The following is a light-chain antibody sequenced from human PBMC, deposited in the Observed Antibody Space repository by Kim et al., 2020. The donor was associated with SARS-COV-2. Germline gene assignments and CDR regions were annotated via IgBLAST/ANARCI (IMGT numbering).Light chain of an antibody. V-gene: IGLV3-25*03. CDR2: KDS. Sequence: SYELTQPPSVSVSPGQTARITCSGDALPKQYAYWYQQKPGQAPVLVIYKDSERPSGIPERFSGSSSGTTVTLTISGVQAEDEADYYCQSADSSGTYVFGTGPRSPS. J-gene: IGLJ1*01. CDR3: QSADSSGTYV. CDR1: ALPKQY.